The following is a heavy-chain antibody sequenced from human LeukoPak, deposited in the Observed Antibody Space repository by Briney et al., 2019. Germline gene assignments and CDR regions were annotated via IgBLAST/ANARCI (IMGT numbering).Heavy chain of an antibody. D-gene: IGHD1-14*01. V-gene: IGHV4-34*01. CDR2: IYYSGST. CDR3: ARDSALTLGT. CDR1: GGSFSGYY. Sequence: PSETLSLTCAVYGGSFSGYYWSWIRQPPGKGLEWIGYIYYSGSTYYNPSLKSRVTISVDTSKNQFSLKLSSVTAADTAVYYCARDSALTLGTWGQGTLVTVSS. J-gene: IGHJ5*02.